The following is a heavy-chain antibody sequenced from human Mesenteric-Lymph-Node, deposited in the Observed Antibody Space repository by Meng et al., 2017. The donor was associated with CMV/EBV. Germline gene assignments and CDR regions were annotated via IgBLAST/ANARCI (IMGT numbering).Heavy chain of an antibody. CDR1: GFTFSSFG. Sequence: GESLKISCAASGFTFSSFGMHWVRQTPGKGLEWVAFIRYDGSNKYYADSVKGRFTISRDKSKNTLYLQMNSLRAEDTAVYYCAKETMDYYDTSGLHYWGQGTLVTVSS. V-gene: IGHV3-30*02. CDR3: AKETMDYYDTSGLHY. J-gene: IGHJ4*02. CDR2: IRYDGSNK. D-gene: IGHD3-22*01.